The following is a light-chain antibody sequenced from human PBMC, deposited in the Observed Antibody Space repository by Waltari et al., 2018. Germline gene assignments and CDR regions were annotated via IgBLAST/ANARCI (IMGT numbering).Light chain of an antibody. CDR2: KAS. Sequence: DVQMTQSPSTLSASVGDTVTITCRASQSIMSWLAWYQQKAGKAPKVLISKASTLESGVPSRFSGSESGTEFTLTISNLQPDDSATYYCQQYNTYYTFGQGTIVGIK. CDR3: QQYNTYYT. V-gene: IGKV1-5*03. J-gene: IGKJ2*01. CDR1: QSIMSW.